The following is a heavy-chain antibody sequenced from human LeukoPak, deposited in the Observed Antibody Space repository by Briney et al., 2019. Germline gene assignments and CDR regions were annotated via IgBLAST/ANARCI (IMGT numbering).Heavy chain of an antibody. J-gene: IGHJ3*02. CDR1: GFTFSSYW. D-gene: IGHD6-19*01. CDR3: ASVGIAVAADAFDI. Sequence: PGGSLRLSCAASGFTFSSYWMSWVRQAPGKGLEWVANIKQDGSEKYYVDSVKGRFTISRDNVKNSLYLQMNSLRAEDTAVYYCASVGIAVAADAFDIWGQGTMVTVSS. CDR2: IKQDGSEK. V-gene: IGHV3-7*01.